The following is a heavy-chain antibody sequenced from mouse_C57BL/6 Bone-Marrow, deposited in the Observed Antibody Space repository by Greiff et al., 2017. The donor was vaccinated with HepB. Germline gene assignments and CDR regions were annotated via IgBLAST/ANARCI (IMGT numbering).Heavy chain of an antibody. Sequence: EVKLVESGPGLAKPSQTLSLTCSVPGYSITSDYWNWIRKFPGNKLEYMGYISYSGSTYYNPSLKSRISITRDTSKNQYYLQLNSVTTEDTATYYCAREKGYDYDGYYFDYWGQGTTLTVSS. J-gene: IGHJ2*01. D-gene: IGHD2-4*01. CDR3: AREKGYDYDGYYFDY. CDR2: ISYSGST. CDR1: GYSITSDY. V-gene: IGHV3-8*01.